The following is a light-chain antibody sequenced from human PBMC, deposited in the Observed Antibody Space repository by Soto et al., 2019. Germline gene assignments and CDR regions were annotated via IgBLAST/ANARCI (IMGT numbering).Light chain of an antibody. Sequence: EIELTQSPGTLSLSPGERATLSCRASQSVSSDLAWYQQKPGQAPRLLIYGASSKATGIPDRLSGSGSGTDFTLTINRLEPKDLAVYYCHQYVSSSRTFGQGTKMEIK. V-gene: IGKV3-20*01. CDR2: GAS. CDR3: HQYVSSSRT. J-gene: IGKJ1*01. CDR1: QSVSSD.